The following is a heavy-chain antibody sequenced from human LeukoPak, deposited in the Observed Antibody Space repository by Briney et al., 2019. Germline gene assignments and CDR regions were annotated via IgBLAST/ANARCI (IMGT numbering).Heavy chain of an antibody. CDR3: ARVVAAAGKPWGY. CDR2: INPNSGGT. V-gene: IGHV1-2*02. Sequence: ASVKVSCKASGYTFTGYYMHWVRQAPGQGLEWMGWINPNSGGTNYAQKFQGRVTMTRDTSISTAYMELSRLRSDDTAVYYCARVVAAAGKPWGYWGQGTLVTVSS. CDR1: GYTFTGYY. D-gene: IGHD6-13*01. J-gene: IGHJ4*02.